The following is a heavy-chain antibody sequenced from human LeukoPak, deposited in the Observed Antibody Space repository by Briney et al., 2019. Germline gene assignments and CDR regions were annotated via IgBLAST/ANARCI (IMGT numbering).Heavy chain of an antibody. D-gene: IGHD2-15*01. J-gene: IGHJ4*02. V-gene: IGHV3-53*01. Sequence: PGGSLRLSCAASGFTVSSNYMSWVRQAPGKGLEWVSVIYSGGSTYYADSVKGRFTISRDNSKNTLYLQMNSLRAEDTAVYYCARDGYCSGGSCYGTDWGQGTLVTVSS. CDR1: GFTVSSNY. CDR2: IYSGGST. CDR3: ARDGYCSGGSCYGTD.